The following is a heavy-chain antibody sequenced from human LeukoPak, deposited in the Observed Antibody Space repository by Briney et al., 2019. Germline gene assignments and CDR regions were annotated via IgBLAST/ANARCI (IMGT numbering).Heavy chain of an antibody. CDR1: GYTFTNYY. CDR3: AREGEIGYDLSDY. V-gene: IGHV1-46*01. D-gene: IGHD5-12*01. CDR2: INPSGGST. J-gene: IGHJ4*02. Sequence: ASVKVSCKASGYTFTNYYMNWVRQAPGQGLEWMGIINPSGGSTSYAQKFQGRVTVTRDTSTSTVYMKLSSLRSEDTAMYYCAREGEIGYDLSDYWGQGTLVTVSS.